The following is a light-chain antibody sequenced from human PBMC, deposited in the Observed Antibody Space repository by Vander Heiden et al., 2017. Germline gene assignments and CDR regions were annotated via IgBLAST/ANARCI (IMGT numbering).Light chain of an antibody. CDR2: DVS. V-gene: IGLV2-14*03. CDR1: SSDIGDYNY. Sequence: QSALTQPAPVSGSPGQSITISCTATSSDIGDYNYVSWYQQHPGKAPKLLIYDVSVRPSGVSNRFSGSKSGNTASLTISGLQAEDETDYYCSLYITSSALVLFGGGTKLTVL. CDR3: SLYITSSALVL. J-gene: IGLJ2*01.